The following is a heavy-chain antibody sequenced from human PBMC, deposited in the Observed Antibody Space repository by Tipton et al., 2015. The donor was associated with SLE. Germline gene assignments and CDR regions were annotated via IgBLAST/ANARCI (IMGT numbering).Heavy chain of an antibody. CDR3: ARVQGRYFDPRDDFDY. J-gene: IGHJ4*02. D-gene: IGHD3-9*01. CDR2: IDDSGSA. Sequence: TLSLTCAVSGGSFSGYYWSWIRQSPGKGLEWIGEIDDSGSANYNPSLKSRVTISEGMSKNQFSLRLTSVTAADTAVYYCARVQGRYFDPRDDFDYWGQGTLVTVSS. V-gene: IGHV4-34*01. CDR1: GGSFSGYY.